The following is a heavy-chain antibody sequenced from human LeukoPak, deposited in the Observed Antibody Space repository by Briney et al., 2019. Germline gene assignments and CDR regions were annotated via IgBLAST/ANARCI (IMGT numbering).Heavy chain of an antibody. D-gene: IGHD3-10*01. J-gene: IGHJ4*02. Sequence: PGGSLRLSCAAPGFTFSNAWTSRVRQAPGKGLEWVSRIKINTDFGTTHYAAPVICIFTISRDDSKNTLYLQMNSLKTEDTAVYYCTTNGFGEGFYYWGQGTLVTVSS. V-gene: IGHV3-15*01. CDR1: GFTFSNAW. CDR3: TTNGFGEGFYY. CDR2: IKINTDFGTT.